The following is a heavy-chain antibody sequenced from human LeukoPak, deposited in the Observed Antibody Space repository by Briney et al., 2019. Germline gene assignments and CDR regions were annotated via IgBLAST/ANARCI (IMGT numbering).Heavy chain of an antibody. CDR2: SYYSGIT. J-gene: IGHJ4*02. Sequence: SETLSLTCTLSGGSISSYYWSWIPQSPGKGLEWIGYSYYSGITSYNPSLKSRVTMSVDKSKNQFSLKVNSVTAADTAVYYCARGEPVDYWGQGTLVTVSS. V-gene: IGHV4-59*01. CDR1: GGSISSYY. D-gene: IGHD1-14*01. CDR3: ARGEPVDY.